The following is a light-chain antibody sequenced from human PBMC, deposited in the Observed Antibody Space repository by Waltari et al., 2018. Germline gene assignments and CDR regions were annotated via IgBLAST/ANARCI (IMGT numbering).Light chain of an antibody. CDR2: VNRDGSP. CDR3: QTGGHGTWV. J-gene: IGLJ3*02. CDR1: SGHSSNI. V-gene: IGLV4-69*01. Sequence: QLVVTQSPSASASLGASVKLTCTLSSGHSSNIIAWLQQQPEKGPRHVMTVNRDGSPSRGDEIPYRFSGASSGAERHLTIASLQAEDEADYYCQTGGHGTWVFGGGTKLTVL.